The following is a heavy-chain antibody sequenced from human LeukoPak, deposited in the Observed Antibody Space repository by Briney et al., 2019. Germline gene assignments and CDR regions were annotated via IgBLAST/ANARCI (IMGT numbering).Heavy chain of an antibody. Sequence: GGSLRLSCAASGFTFSSYEMNWVRQAPGKGLEWVSYISSSSSTIYYADSVKGRFTISRDNAKNSPYLQMNSLRAEDTAVYYCARGVNTLLLWFGEFDYWGQGTLVTVSS. J-gene: IGHJ4*02. CDR1: GFTFSSYE. CDR2: ISSSSSTI. V-gene: IGHV3-48*03. CDR3: ARGVNTLLLWFGEFDY. D-gene: IGHD3-10*01.